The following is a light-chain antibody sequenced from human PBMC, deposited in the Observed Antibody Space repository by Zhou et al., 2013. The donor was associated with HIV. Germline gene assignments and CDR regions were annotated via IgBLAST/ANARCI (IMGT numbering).Light chain of an antibody. Sequence: DIQMTQSPSTLSASVGDRVIITCRASQNVGGYLAWYQQKRGEAPKLLIYKASTLHSGVPSRFSGSGYGTEFTLTINRLQSDDFATYYCQHYSSYPYTFGQGTKLEIK. J-gene: IGKJ2*01. CDR3: QHYSSYPYT. CDR2: KAS. V-gene: IGKV1-5*03. CDR1: QNVGGY.